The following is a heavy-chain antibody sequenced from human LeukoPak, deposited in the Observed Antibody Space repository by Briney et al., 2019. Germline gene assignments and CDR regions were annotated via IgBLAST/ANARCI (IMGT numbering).Heavy chain of an antibody. V-gene: IGHV1-46*01. CDR2: INPSGGST. CDR1: GYTFTSYY. J-gene: IGHJ4*02. Sequence: ASVKVSCKASGYTFTSYYMHWVRQAPGQGLEWMGIINPSGGSTSYAQKFQGRVTMTTDTSTSTAYMELRSLRSDDTAVYYCARDDYVWGSYRYLDYWGQGTLVTVSS. CDR3: ARDDYVWGSYRYLDY. D-gene: IGHD3-16*02.